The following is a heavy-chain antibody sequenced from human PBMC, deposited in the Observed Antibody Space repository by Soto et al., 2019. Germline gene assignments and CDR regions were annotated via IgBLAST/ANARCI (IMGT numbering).Heavy chain of an antibody. J-gene: IGHJ4*02. D-gene: IGHD6-19*01. Sequence: QVQLVQSGAEVKKPGASVKVSCKASGYTFTSYDINWVRQATGQGLEWMGWMNPNSGNTGYAQKFQGRVIMTRNTSISTAHMELSILRSEDTAVYYCARVPQWLAYYFDYWGQGTLVTVSS. CDR2: MNPNSGNT. V-gene: IGHV1-8*01. CDR1: GYTFTSYD. CDR3: ARVPQWLAYYFDY.